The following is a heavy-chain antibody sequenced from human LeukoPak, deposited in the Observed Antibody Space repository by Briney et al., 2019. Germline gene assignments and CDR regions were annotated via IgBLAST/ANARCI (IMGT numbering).Heavy chain of an antibody. V-gene: IGHV1-18*01. CDR1: GGTFSIYA. D-gene: IGHD4-17*01. CDR3: ARGLFSVTTFHGMDV. J-gene: IGHJ6*02. Sequence: ASVKVSCKASGGTFSIYAISWVRQAPGQGLEWMGWISAYNGNTNYAQKLQGRVTMTTDTSTSTAYMELRSLRSDDTAVYYCARGLFSVTTFHGMDVWGQGTTVTVSS. CDR2: ISAYNGNT.